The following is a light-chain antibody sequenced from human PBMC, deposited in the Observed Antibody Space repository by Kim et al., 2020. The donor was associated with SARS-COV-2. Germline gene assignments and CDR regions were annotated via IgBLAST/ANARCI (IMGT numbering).Light chain of an antibody. Sequence: QSITISCTGTSSDVGNYNHVSWYQQHPGKAPKLMIYEVSKRPSGVSNRFSGSKSDNTASLTISGLQAEDEADYYCCSYAGSSTWVFGGGTKVTVL. V-gene: IGLV2-23*02. CDR1: SSDVGNYNH. CDR2: EVS. CDR3: CSYAGSSTWV. J-gene: IGLJ3*02.